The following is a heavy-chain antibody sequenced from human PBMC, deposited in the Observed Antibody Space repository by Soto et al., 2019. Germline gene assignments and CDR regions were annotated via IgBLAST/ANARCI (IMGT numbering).Heavy chain of an antibody. D-gene: IGHD3-22*01. CDR1: GFTFNIYA. J-gene: IGHJ5*02. CDR2: ISRYGDVT. V-gene: IGHV3-23*01. CDR3: AKDRYLDHDSRGYLFDT. Sequence: EVQLLESGGDLIQPGGSLRLSCAASGFTFNIYAMTWVRQAPGKGLEWVSAISRYGDVTYYADSVEGRFNISRDNSKNTLYLQMNSLRAEDTAVYYCAKDRYLDHDSRGYLFDTWGQGILVTVSS.